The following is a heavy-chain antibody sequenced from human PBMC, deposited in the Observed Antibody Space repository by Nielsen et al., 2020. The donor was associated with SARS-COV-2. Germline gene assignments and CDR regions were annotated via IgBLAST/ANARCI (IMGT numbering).Heavy chain of an antibody. CDR2: ISHDESSQ. CDR3: SREPPSGFCGRGACLAMDV. J-gene: IGHJ6*04. D-gene: IGHD2-15*01. Sequence: GESLKISCAASGFTFSQYGLDWVRQAPGKGLEWVAMISHDESSQYYAGSVKGRFTISRDNSKNTLFLQMDSLKTEDTAVYFCSREPPSGFCGRGACLAMDVWDKGTTVTVSS. V-gene: IGHV3-30*04. CDR1: GFTFSQYG.